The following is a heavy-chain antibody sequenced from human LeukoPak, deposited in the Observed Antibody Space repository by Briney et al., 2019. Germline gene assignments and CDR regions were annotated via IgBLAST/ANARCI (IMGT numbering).Heavy chain of an antibody. J-gene: IGHJ4*02. CDR3: ARDPYYYDSSGYYYRYFDY. D-gene: IGHD3-22*01. CDR1: GYTFTSYY. CDR2: INPSGGST. V-gene: IGHV1-46*01. Sequence: ASVKVSCKASGYTFTSYYMHWVRQAPGQGLEWMGIINPSGGSTSYAQKFQGRVTITADKSTSTAYMELSSLRSEDTAVYYCARDPYYYDSSGYYYRYFDYWGQGTLVTVSS.